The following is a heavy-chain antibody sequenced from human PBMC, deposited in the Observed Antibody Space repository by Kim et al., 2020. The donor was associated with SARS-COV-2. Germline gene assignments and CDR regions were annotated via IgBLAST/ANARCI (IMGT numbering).Heavy chain of an antibody. J-gene: IGHJ6*02. CDR2: MNPNLGNT. Sequence: ASVKVSCKASGYSFTGYDINWVRQATGQGLEWMGWMNPNLGNTGYVQKLQGRVTLTWDTSIRTAYMELSSLKSEDTAVYYCARTAPPPDYKYFAIDVWGQ. CDR1: GYSFTGYD. V-gene: IGHV1-8*01. CDR3: ARTAPPPDYKYFAIDV.